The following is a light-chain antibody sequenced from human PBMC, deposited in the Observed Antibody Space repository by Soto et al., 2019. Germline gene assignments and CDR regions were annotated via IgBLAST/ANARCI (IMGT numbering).Light chain of an antibody. CDR2: HAS. V-gene: IGKV1-5*01. Sequence: DIQMTQSPSTLPASVGDRVTITCRASQSIDRWLAWYQQKPGKAPKILIYHASSLETGVPSRFSGRQSGTDFILSISSLQPEDVGTYYCQQSDNLPDFTFGPGTKVNI. J-gene: IGKJ3*01. CDR3: QQSDNLPDFT. CDR1: QSIDRW.